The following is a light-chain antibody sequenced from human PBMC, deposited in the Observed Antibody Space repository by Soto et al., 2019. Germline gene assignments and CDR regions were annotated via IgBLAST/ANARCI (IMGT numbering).Light chain of an antibody. Sequence: EIVMTQSPATLSVSPGERATIACRASQSVSHNLAWYQQKPGQAPRLLFYGASTRSTGIPARFRGSGSWTDFPLTSSSLQLEDFAVYYCQQSNTWPYTFGQGNKLEI. CDR1: QSVSHN. V-gene: IGKV3-15*01. CDR2: GAS. CDR3: QQSNTWPYT. J-gene: IGKJ2*01.